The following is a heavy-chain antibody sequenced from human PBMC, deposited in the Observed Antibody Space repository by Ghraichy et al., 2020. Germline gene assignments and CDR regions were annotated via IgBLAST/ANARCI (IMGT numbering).Heavy chain of an antibody. D-gene: IGHD3-9*01. V-gene: IGHV3-74*01. J-gene: IGHJ3*02. CDR1: GFTFSSYW. CDR3: ARTSFLTGYFDI. CDR2: IYSDGSST. Sequence: GGSLRLSCAASGFTFSSYWMHWVRQAPGKGLLWVSRIYSDGSSTSYADSVKGRFTISRDNAKNTLYLQMNSLRAEDSAVYYCARTSFLTGYFDIWGQGTMVTVSS.